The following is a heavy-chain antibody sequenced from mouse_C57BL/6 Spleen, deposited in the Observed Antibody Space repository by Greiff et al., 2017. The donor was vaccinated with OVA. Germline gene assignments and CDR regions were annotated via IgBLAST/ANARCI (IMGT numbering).Heavy chain of an antibody. D-gene: IGHD2-5*01. CDR1: GYTFTTYP. Sequence: QVQLKESGAELVKPGASVKMSCKASGYTFTTYPIEWMKQNHGKSLEWIGNFHPYNDDTKYNEKFKGKATLTVEKSSSTVYLELSRLTSDDSAVYYCAISYYSNYDAMDYWGQGTSVTVSS. CDR3: AISYYSNYDAMDY. CDR2: FHPYNDDT. J-gene: IGHJ4*01. V-gene: IGHV1-47*01.